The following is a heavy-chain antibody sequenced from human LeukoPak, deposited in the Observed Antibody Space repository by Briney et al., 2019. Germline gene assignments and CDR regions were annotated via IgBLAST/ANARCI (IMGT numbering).Heavy chain of an antibody. CDR3: ARAHRGVSKAGTKTIEQRAFDI. CDR1: GGSFSGYY. CDR2: INHSGST. V-gene: IGHV4-34*01. Sequence: SETLSLTCAVYGGSFSGYYWSWIRQPPGKGLEWIGEINHSGSTNYNPSLKSRVTISVDTSKNQFSLKLSSVTAAGTAVYYCARAHRGVSKAGTKTIEQRAFDIWGQGTMVTVSS. D-gene: IGHD6-13*01. J-gene: IGHJ3*02.